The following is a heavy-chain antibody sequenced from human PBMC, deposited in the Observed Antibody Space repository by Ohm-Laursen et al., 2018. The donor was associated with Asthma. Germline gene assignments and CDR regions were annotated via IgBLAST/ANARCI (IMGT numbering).Heavy chain of an antibody. CDR3: ARERGITIFGVVSNYFDY. Sequence: SLRLSCTAPGFTFDDYAMHWVRQAPGKGLEWVSGISWNSGSIGYADSVKGRFTISRDNSKNTLYLQMNSLRAEDTAVYYCARERGITIFGVVSNYFDYWGQGTLVTVSS. CDR2: ISWNSGSI. J-gene: IGHJ4*02. V-gene: IGHV3-9*01. D-gene: IGHD3-3*01. CDR1: GFTFDDYA.